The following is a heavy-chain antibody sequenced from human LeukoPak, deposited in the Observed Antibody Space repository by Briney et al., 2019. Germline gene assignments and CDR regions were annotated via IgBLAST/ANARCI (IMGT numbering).Heavy chain of an antibody. CDR2: ISGSGGST. V-gene: IGHV3-23*01. J-gene: IGHJ4*02. CDR3: AKEARGCSGGSCYSAYYFDY. Sequence: PGGSLRLSCAASGFTLSSYAMSWVRQAPGKGLEWVSAISGSGGSTYYADSVKGRFTISRDNSKNTLYLQMNSLRAEDTAVYYCAKEARGCSGGSCYSAYYFDYWGQGTLVTVSS. D-gene: IGHD2-15*01. CDR1: GFTLSSYA.